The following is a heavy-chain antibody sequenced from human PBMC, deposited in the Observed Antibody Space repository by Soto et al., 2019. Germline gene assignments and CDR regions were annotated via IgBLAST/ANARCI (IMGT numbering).Heavy chain of an antibody. J-gene: IGHJ3*02. CDR1: GGSISSYS. CDR3: ARDRRRGWDAFDI. Sequence: GTPSETLSLTCTVSGGSISSYSWSWIRQPPGKGLEWIGYIYYSGSTNYNPSLKSRVTISVDTSKNQFSLKLSSVTAADTAVYYCARDRRRGWDAFDIWGQGTMVTVSS. CDR2: IYYSGST. V-gene: IGHV4-59*01. D-gene: IGHD2-15*01.